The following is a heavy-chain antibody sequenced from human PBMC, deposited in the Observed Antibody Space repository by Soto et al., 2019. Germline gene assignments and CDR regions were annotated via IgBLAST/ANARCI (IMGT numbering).Heavy chain of an antibody. Sequence: ASVKVSCKASGYTFTSYGISWVRQAPGQGLEWMGWISAYNGNTNYAQKLQGRVTMNTDTSTSTAYMELRSLRSDDTDMYYCARGGVGELLVPFDPWGQGTLVTVSS. V-gene: IGHV1-18*01. J-gene: IGHJ5*02. CDR2: ISAYNGNT. CDR3: ARGGVGELLVPFDP. CDR1: GYTFTSYG. D-gene: IGHD1-26*01.